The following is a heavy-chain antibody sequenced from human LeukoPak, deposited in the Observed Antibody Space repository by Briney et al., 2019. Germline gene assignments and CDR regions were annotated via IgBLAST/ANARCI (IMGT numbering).Heavy chain of an antibody. CDR2: IYYSGST. CDR3: ALADPGAGYYVDY. CDR1: GGSISSYY. D-gene: IGHD3-10*01. V-gene: IGHV4-59*01. J-gene: IGHJ4*02. Sequence: PSETLSLTCTVSGGSISSYYWSWIRQPPGKGLEWIGYIYYSGSTNYNPSLKSRVTISVDTSKNQFSLKLSSVTAADTAVYYCALADPGAGYYVDYWGQGTLVTVSS.